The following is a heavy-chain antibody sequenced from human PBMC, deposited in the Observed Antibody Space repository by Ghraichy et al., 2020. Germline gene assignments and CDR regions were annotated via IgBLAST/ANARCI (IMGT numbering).Heavy chain of an antibody. D-gene: IGHD6-19*01. CDR3: ARILEITGYSSGWSSFDY. Sequence: SETLSLTCTVSGGSISSGGYYWSWIRQHPGKGLEWIGYIYYSGSTYYNPSLKSRVTISVDTSKNQFSLKLSSVTAADTAVYYCARILEITGYSSGWSSFDYWGQGTLVTVSS. CDR2: IYYSGST. V-gene: IGHV4-31*03. CDR1: GGSISSGGYY. J-gene: IGHJ4*02.